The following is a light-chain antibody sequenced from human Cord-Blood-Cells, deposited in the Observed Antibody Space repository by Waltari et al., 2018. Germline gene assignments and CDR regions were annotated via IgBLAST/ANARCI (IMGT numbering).Light chain of an antibody. Sequence: IQMPQSPSYLSASVADRVTITCQSIQSISSYFKWYQQKPGKAPKLLIYSASSLQSGVTSRFSGSGSESDFTLTISSLQPEDFATYCCQQSDSTPYSFGQGTKLEIK. V-gene: IGKV1-39*01. CDR2: SAS. CDR1: QSISSY. J-gene: IGKJ2*03. CDR3: QQSDSTPYS.